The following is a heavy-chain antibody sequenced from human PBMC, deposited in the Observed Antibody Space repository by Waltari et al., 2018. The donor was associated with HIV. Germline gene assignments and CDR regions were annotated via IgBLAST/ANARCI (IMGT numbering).Heavy chain of an antibody. CDR1: GYSFTSYW. CDR2: ISPVDSHT. Sequence: EVQLVQSGAEVRKPGESLKIACTGSGYSFTSYWIGLVRQMPGKGLEWMGIISPVDSHTRYSPSFQGQVTISADKSISTAYLQWSSLKASDTAMYYCARRIAAAGYFDNWGQGTPVTVSS. J-gene: IGHJ4*02. V-gene: IGHV5-51*03. CDR3: ARRIAAAGYFDN. D-gene: IGHD6-13*01.